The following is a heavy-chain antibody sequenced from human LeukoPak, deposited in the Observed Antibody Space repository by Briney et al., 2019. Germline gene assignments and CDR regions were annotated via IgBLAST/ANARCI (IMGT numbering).Heavy chain of an antibody. J-gene: IGHJ4*02. CDR3: ARDTMNSWDFWSGYLHY. CDR2: ISSSSSYI. D-gene: IGHD3-3*01. CDR1: GFTFSSYS. V-gene: IGHV3-21*01. Sequence: GGSLRLSCAASGFTFSSYSMNWVRQAPGKGLEWVSSISSSSSYIYYADSVKGRFTISRDNAKNSLYLQMNSLSAEDTAVYYCARDTMNSWDFWSGYLHYWGQGTLVTVS.